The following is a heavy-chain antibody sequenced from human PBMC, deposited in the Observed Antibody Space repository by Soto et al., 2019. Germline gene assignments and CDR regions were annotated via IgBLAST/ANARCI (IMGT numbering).Heavy chain of an antibody. CDR3: ERAFSGSYPNFDY. CDR2: ITYDGANG. CDR1: GFIFRSYA. V-gene: IGHV3-30*09. D-gene: IGHD1-26*01. Sequence: XECLRLSCLASGFIFRSYAVHWVRQAPGKGLEWVAVITYDGANGYYADSVRGRFAISRDNSKSTLFLQMNSLRPEDTAVYYCERAFSGSYPNFDYWGQGTLVTVSS. J-gene: IGHJ4*02.